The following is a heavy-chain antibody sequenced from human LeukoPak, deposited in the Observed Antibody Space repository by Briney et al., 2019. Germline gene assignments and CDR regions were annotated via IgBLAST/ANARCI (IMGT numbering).Heavy chain of an antibody. CDR2: IYYSGST. J-gene: IGHJ4*02. V-gene: IGHV4-59*12. Sequence: PSETLSLICTVSGGSISSYYWSWIRQPPGKGLEWIGYIYYSGSTNYNPSLKSRVTISVDTSKNQFSLKLSSVTAADTAVYYCARRVRYYDFWSGYYPHFDYWGQGTLVTVSS. CDR3: ARRVRYYDFWSGYYPHFDY. D-gene: IGHD3-3*01. CDR1: GGSISSYY.